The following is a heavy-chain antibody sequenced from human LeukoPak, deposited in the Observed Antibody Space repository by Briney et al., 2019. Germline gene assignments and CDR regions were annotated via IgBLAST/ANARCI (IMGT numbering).Heavy chain of an antibody. V-gene: IGHV3-74*01. J-gene: IGHJ6*04. Sequence: QPGGSLRLSCAASGFTFSSYWMHWVRQAPGKGLVWVSRINSDGSSTSYADSVKGRFTISRDNAENTLYLQMNSLRAEDTAVYYCATDTLLWFGEALWYVWGKGTTVTVSS. CDR2: INSDGSST. CDR1: GFTFSSYW. D-gene: IGHD3-10*01. CDR3: ATDTLLWFGEALWYV.